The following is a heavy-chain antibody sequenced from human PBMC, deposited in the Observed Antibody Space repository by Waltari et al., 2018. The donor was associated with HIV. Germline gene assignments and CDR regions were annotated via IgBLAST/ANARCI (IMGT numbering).Heavy chain of an antibody. CDR1: GYTFTGYY. J-gene: IGHJ4*02. D-gene: IGHD2-15*01. CDR3: ARTFLYCSGGTCYFDY. CDR2: INPNSGGT. V-gene: IGHV1-2*02. Sequence: QVQLVQSGAEVKKHGASGKVSCKASGYTFTGYYMHWVRQAPGQGLEWMGWINPNSGGTNYAQKLQGRVTMTRDTSISTAYMELSRLISDDTAVYYCARTFLYCSGGTCYFDYWGQGTLVTVSS.